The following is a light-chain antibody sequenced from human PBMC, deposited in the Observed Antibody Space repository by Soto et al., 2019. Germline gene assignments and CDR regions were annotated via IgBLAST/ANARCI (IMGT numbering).Light chain of an antibody. J-gene: IGKJ1*01. V-gene: IGKV3-20*01. CDR3: QQYGDSPPAWT. CDR2: GAS. CDR1: QSLSSIF. Sequence: EIVLTQSPGPLSFSPGERATLSCRASQSLSSIFLAWYQQKPGQAPRLLIYGASSRATGIPDRFSGSGSGTDFTLTISRLEPEDFAVYYCQQYGDSPPAWTFGRGTKVEVK.